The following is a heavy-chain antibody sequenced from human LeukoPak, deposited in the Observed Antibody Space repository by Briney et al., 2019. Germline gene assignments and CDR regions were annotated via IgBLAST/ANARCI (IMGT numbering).Heavy chain of an antibody. Sequence: SETLSLTCTVSGGSISSYYWNWIRQPPGKGLEWIGYIYYSGSNNYNPSLKSRVTISVDTSKNQFSLKLSSVTAADTAVYYCARQRLLLGDWLDPWGQGTLVTVSS. CDR2: IYYSGSN. J-gene: IGHJ5*02. V-gene: IGHV4-59*08. D-gene: IGHD2-21*01. CDR1: GGSISSYY. CDR3: ARQRLLLGDWLDP.